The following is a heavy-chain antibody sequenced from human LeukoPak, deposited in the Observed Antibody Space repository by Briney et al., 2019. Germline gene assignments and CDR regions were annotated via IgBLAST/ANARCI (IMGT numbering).Heavy chain of an antibody. D-gene: IGHD3-3*01. CDR1: GYTFTSYG. J-gene: IGHJ4*02. Sequence: ASVKVSCKASGYTFTSYGISWVRQAPGQGLEWMGWISAYNGNTNYAQKLQGRVTMTTDTSTSTAYMELRSLRSDDTAVYYCARWRGNFCSGRPFDYWGQGTLVTVSS. CDR3: ARWRGNFCSGRPFDY. V-gene: IGHV1-18*01. CDR2: ISAYNGNT.